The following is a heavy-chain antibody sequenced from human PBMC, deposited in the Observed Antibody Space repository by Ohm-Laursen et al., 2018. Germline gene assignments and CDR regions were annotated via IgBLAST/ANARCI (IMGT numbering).Heavy chain of an antibody. CDR1: GFTFSSYV. CDR2: ISGSGGST. V-gene: IGHV3-23*01. D-gene: IGHD3-22*01. CDR3: AKVHLGYDGSGFDY. J-gene: IGHJ4*02. Sequence: SLRLSCAASGFTFSSYVMSWVRRAPGKGLEWVSAISGSGGSTYYADSVKGRFTISRDNSKNTLYLQMNSLRTEDTAVYYWAKVHLGYDGSGFDYWGQGTLVTVSS.